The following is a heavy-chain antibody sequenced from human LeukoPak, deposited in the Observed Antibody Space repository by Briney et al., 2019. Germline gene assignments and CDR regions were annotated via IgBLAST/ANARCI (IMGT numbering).Heavy chain of an antibody. CDR1: GGSISSYY. J-gene: IGHJ6*04. D-gene: IGHD3-9*01. V-gene: IGHV4-59*01. Sequence: SETLSLTCTVSGGSISSYYWSWIRQPPGKGLEWIGYIYYSGSTNYNPSLKSRVTISVDTSKNQFSLKLSSVTAADTAVYYCARDLRYFDIVDVWGKGTTVTVSS. CDR3: ARDLRYFDIVDV. CDR2: IYYSGST.